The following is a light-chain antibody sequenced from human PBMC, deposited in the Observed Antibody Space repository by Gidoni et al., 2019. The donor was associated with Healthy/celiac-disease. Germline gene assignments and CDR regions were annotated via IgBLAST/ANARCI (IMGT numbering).Light chain of an antibody. CDR3: QQRSNWSLT. CDR1: QSVSSY. CDR2: DAS. Sequence: PATPSLSPGERATLACRASQSVSSYLAWYQQKPGQAPRLLIYDASNRATGIPARFSGSGSGTDFTLTISSLEPEDFAVYYCQQRSNWSLTFGGGTKVEIK. J-gene: IGKJ4*01. V-gene: IGKV3-11*01.